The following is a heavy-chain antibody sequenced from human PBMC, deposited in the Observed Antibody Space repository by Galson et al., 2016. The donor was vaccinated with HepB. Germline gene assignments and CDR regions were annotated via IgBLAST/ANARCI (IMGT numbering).Heavy chain of an antibody. Sequence: SVKVSCKASGYTFTAYAIHWVRQAPGQRLEWVAWINTAKGDTRYSQKLQGRVTLTRDTSATTASMELSSLRSEDTAVYYCARRLVGSYGNAFDIWGQGTLVTVSS. CDR3: ARRLVGSYGNAFDI. V-gene: IGHV1-3*04. J-gene: IGHJ3*02. CDR2: INTAKGDT. D-gene: IGHD2-8*02. CDR1: GYTFTAYA.